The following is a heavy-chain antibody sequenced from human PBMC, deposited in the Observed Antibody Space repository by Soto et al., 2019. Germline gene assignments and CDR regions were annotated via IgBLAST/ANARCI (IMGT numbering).Heavy chain of an antibody. CDR1: GGSVRGSY. J-gene: IGHJ6*02. D-gene: IGHD2-21*02. CDR3: ARDLWGYCGADCYPLDV. Sequence: SETLSLTCAVYGGSVRGSYWSWIRQPPGKGLEWIGEINDSGSTKYNPSLKSRVTISVDTSKNQFSLKLNSVTAADTAVYYCARDLWGYCGADCYPLDVWGQGTTVTVSS. V-gene: IGHV4-34*01. CDR2: INDSGST.